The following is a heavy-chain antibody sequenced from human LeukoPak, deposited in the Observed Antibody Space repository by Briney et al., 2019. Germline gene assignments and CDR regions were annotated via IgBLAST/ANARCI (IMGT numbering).Heavy chain of an antibody. CDR2: IYYSGTT. CDR1: GGSISSYY. CDR3: ARGVYIAAAQYGY. D-gene: IGHD6-13*01. Sequence: SETLPLTCTVSGGSISSYYWSWIRQPPGKGLEWIGYIYYSGTTNYNPSLKSRVAISVDTSKNQFSLKLSSVTAADTAVYYCARGVYIAAAQYGYWGQGTLVTVSS. J-gene: IGHJ4*02. V-gene: IGHV4-59*01.